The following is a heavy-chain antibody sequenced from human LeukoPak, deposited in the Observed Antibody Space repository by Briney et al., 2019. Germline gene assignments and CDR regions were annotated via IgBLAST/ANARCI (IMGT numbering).Heavy chain of an antibody. CDR1: GGSISNYY. Sequence: SETLSLTCTVSGGSISNYYWSWIRQPPGKGLEWIGYLYHSGNTNYNPSLKSRVTISVDTSKNQFSLKLSSVTAADTAVYYCARGQRGYPYWGQGALVTVSS. D-gene: IGHD5-18*01. J-gene: IGHJ4*02. CDR2: LYHSGNT. V-gene: IGHV4-59*01. CDR3: ARGQRGYPY.